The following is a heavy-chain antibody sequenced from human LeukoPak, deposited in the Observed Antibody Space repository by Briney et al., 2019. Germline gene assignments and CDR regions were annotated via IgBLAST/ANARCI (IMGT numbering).Heavy chain of an antibody. CDR2: ISGSGGST. CDR3: AKDRLWFGDLPRWTMNYMDV. CDR1: GFTFSSYA. D-gene: IGHD3-10*01. J-gene: IGHJ6*03. V-gene: IGHV3-23*01. Sequence: PGGSLRLSCAASGFTFSSYAMSWVRQAPGKGLEWVSAISGSGGSTYYADSVKGRFTISRDNSKNTLYLQMNSLRAEDTAVYYCAKDRLWFGDLPRWTMNYMDVWGRGTTVTISS.